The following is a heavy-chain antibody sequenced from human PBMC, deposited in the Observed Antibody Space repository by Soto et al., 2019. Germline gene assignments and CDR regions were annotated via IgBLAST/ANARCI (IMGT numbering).Heavy chain of an antibody. J-gene: IGHJ4*02. Sequence: EVQLEESGGGLVQPGGSLRLSCAASGFTFSSYDMHWVRQVTGKGLEWVSTFGSSGDTYYPGSLKGRFTISRENAKNSLYIQMNSLRAEDTAVYYCARGGASHNSGYYYFGLWGQGTMVTVSS. CDR1: GFTFSSYD. CDR2: FGSSGDT. D-gene: IGHD3-22*01. CDR3: ARGGASHNSGYYYFGL. V-gene: IGHV3-13*04.